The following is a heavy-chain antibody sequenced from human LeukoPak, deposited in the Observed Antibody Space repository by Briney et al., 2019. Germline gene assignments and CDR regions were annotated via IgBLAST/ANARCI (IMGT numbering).Heavy chain of an antibody. Sequence: GGSLRLSCAASGFTFSTYAMNWVRQAPGKGLEWVANINQDGSEKYYVDSVKGRFTISRDNAENSLYLQMNSLRAEDTAVYYCARGPLRTDVYWGQGTLVTVSS. CDR1: GFTFSTYA. CDR3: ARGPLRTDVY. V-gene: IGHV3-7*05. D-gene: IGHD2-8*01. J-gene: IGHJ4*02. CDR2: INQDGSEK.